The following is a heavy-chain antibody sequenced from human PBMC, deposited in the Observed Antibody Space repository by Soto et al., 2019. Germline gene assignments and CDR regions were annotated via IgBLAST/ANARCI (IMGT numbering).Heavy chain of an antibody. Sequence: QVQLQESGPGLVKPSQTLSLTCTVSGGSISSGDYYWSWIRQPPGKGLEWIGYIYYSGSTYYNPSLRTLVTISVDTSKNQFSLKLSSVTAAETAVYYCARAQGSGFLVSWGQGTLVTVSS. V-gene: IGHV4-30-4*01. J-gene: IGHJ4*02. D-gene: IGHD3-10*01. CDR2: IYYSGST. CDR3: ARAQGSGFLVS. CDR1: GGSISSGDYY.